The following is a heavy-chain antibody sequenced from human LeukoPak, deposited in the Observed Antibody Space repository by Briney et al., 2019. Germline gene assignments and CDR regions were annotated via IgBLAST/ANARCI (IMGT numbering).Heavy chain of an antibody. CDR1: GFSFSNYW. CDR2: IWYDGSNK. Sequence: GGSLRLSCAASGFSFSNYWMHWVRQPPGKGLEWVAVIWYDGSNKYYADSVKGRFTISRDNSKNTLYLQMNSLRAEDTAVYYCARDQVAVAPGNRFDPWGQGTLVTVSS. J-gene: IGHJ5*02. D-gene: IGHD6-19*01. CDR3: ARDQVAVAPGNRFDP. V-gene: IGHV3-33*08.